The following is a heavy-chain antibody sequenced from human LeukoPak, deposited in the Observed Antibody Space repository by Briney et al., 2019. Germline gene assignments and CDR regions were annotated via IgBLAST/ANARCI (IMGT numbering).Heavy chain of an antibody. J-gene: IGHJ4*02. V-gene: IGHV3-23*01. D-gene: IGHD4-17*01. CDR3: AKDYGPLSSY. CDR1: EISITTTY. CDR2: ISGSGGST. Sequence: GGSLRLSCAVSEISITTTYMSWVRQAPGNGLEWVSAISGSGGSTYYADSVKGWFTISRDNSKNTLYLQMNSLRAEDTALYYCAKDYGPLSSYWGQGTLVTVSS.